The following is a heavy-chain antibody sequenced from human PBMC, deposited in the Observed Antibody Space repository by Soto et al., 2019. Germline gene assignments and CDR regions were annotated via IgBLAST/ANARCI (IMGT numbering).Heavy chain of an antibody. J-gene: IGHJ4*02. Sequence: QVQLQESGPGLVKPSETLSLTCTVSGGSISSYYWSWIRQPPGKGLEWIGYIYYSGSTNYNPSLKSRVTISVTPSKDPVPLKLSSVTAADPAVYFCARESEGGGFDYWGQGTLVTVSS. CDR1: GGSISSYY. D-gene: IGHD3-16*01. V-gene: IGHV4-59*01. CDR3: ARESEGGGFDY. CDR2: IYYSGST.